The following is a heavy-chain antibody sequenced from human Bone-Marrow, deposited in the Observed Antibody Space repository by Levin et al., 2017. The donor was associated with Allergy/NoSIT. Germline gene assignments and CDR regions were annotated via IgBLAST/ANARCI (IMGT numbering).Heavy chain of an antibody. CDR1: GDSLSGCF. Sequence: SETLSLTCTVYGDSLSGCFWTWIRQSPEKGLEWIGEINQSGTTNYNPSLKSAVSIFLDTSNNQFSLRLSSVNAADTAVYYCARLVTGTTYFDYWGQGALVTVSS. D-gene: IGHD1-7*01. J-gene: IGHJ4*02. CDR3: ARLVTGTTYFDY. CDR2: INQSGTT. V-gene: IGHV4-34*01.